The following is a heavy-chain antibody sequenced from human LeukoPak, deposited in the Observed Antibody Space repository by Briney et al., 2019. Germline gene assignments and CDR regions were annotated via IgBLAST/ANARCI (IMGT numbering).Heavy chain of an antibody. J-gene: IGHJ5*02. D-gene: IGHD6-13*01. CDR3: ARRAAAAQDWFDP. CDR2: IYYSGST. Sequence: PSETLSLTCTVSGGSISSYYWSWIRQPPGKGLEWIGYIYYSGSTNYNPSLKSRVTISVDTSKNQFSLKLSSVTAADTAVYYCARRAAAAQDWFDPWGQGILVTVSS. V-gene: IGHV4-59*12. CDR1: GGSISSYY.